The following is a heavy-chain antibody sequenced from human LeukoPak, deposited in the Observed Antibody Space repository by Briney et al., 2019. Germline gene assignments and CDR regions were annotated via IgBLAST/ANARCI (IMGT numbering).Heavy chain of an antibody. CDR1: GFTFSSYA. CDR2: ISGSGGST. Sequence: GGSLRLSCAASGFTFSSYAMSWVRQAPGKGLEWVSAISGSGGSTYYADSVKGRFTISRDKSKNTLYLQMNSLRAEDTAVYYCARVHCSSTSCYINGMDVWGQGTTVTVSS. CDR3: ARVHCSSTSCYINGMDV. D-gene: IGHD2-2*02. J-gene: IGHJ6*02. V-gene: IGHV3-23*01.